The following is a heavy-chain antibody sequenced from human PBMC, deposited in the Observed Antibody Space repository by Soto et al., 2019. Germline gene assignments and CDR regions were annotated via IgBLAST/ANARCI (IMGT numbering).Heavy chain of an antibody. CDR1: GGSISSYY. CDR3: ARQYCSGDSCLDYYYYGMDV. J-gene: IGHJ6*02. V-gene: IGHV4-59*08. Sequence: QVQLQESGPGLVKPSETLSLTCTVSGGSISSYYWSWIRQPPGKGLEWIGYIYYSGNTNYNPSLXXXXPPXXXRVNISVDTSXXQXSXXLSSVTAADTAVYYCARQYCSGDSCLDYYYYGMDVWGQGTTVTVSS. D-gene: IGHD2-15*01. CDR2: IYYSGNT.